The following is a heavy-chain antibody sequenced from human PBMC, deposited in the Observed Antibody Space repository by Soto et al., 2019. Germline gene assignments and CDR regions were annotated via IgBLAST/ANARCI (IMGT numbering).Heavy chain of an antibody. CDR2: ISPYNDDT. D-gene: IGHD3-22*01. J-gene: IGHJ6*02. CDR1: GYTFTSYG. Sequence: QAQLVQSGVEVKKPGASVKVSYKASGYTFTSYGINWVRQAPGQGLEWLGWISPYNDDTKYAQKLQGRVTMTTATSSRTAYMALRSLSSDDTAVYFCARGGYYDSSGSRNYHYYGMDVWGQGTTVTVSS. CDR3: ARGGYYDSSGSRNYHYYGMDV. V-gene: IGHV1-18*01.